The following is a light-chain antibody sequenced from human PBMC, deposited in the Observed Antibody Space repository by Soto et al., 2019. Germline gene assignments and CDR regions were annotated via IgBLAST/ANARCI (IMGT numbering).Light chain of an antibody. CDR1: SSDIDTYNY. CDR2: EVT. J-gene: IGLJ1*01. CDR3: SSYKSRTDYV. Sequence: QSVLTQPASVSGSPGQSITISCTGTSSDIDTYNYVSWYQQHPGKAPKLIIYEVTNRPSGVSNRFSGSKSGDTASLTISGLRDEEEADYSCSSYKSRTDYVFGTGTKVTV. V-gene: IGLV2-14*01.